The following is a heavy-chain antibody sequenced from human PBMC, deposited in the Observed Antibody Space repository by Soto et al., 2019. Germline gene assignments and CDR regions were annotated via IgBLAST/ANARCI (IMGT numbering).Heavy chain of an antibody. J-gene: IGHJ4*02. D-gene: IGHD1-26*01. CDR1: GYTFTSYD. CDR3: ARDDSGYFDY. Sequence: QVQLVQSGAEVKKPGASVKVSCRASGYTFTSYDINCVRQAPGQGIEWMGWISAYTGNTDYAQKLQGRVTMTTDTSTSTDYMELRSLRSDDTSVYYWARDDSGYFDYWGQGTLVTVSS. CDR2: ISAYTGNT. V-gene: IGHV1-18*01.